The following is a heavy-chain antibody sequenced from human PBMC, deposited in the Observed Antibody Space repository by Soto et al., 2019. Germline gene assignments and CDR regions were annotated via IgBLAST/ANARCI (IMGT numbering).Heavy chain of an antibody. J-gene: IGHJ6*02. CDR3: AGLYCSSTSCYAGYGMDV. D-gene: IGHD2-2*01. Sequence: SETLSLTCAVYGGSFSGYYWSWIRQPLGKGLEWIGEINHSGSTNYNPSLKSRVTISVDTSKNQFSLKLSSVTAADTAVYYCAGLYCSSTSCYAGYGMDVWGQGTTVTVSS. V-gene: IGHV4-34*01. CDR2: INHSGST. CDR1: GGSFSGYY.